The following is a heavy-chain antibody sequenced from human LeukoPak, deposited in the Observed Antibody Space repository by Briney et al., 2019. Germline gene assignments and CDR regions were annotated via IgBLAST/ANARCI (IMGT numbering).Heavy chain of an antibody. V-gene: IGHV3-23*01. CDR2: ISYSGGTT. CDR1: GFTSSNYA. CDR3: AKGVDSSSWYSFDY. D-gene: IGHD6-13*01. Sequence: GGSLRLFCAASGFTSSNYAMSWVRQAPGKGLEWVSGISYSGGTTYYADSVRGRFTISRDNSKNTLYLQMNSLRAEDTAVYYCAKGVDSSSWYSFDYWGQGTLVTVSS. J-gene: IGHJ4*02.